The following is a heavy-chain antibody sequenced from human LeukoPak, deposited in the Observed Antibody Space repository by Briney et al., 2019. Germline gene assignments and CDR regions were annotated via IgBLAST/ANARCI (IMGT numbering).Heavy chain of an antibody. J-gene: IGHJ4*02. V-gene: IGHV4-59*08. CDR1: GGSIISHY. CDR3: ARHGLYDRSGYYTSDY. CDR2: IYYSVNT. Sequence: SETLSLTCNVSGGSIISHYWSWIRQPPGKGLEWIGYIYYSVNTNYNPPLKSRVTISIDTSKNQFSLKLSSVTAADTAVYYCARHGLYDRSGYYTSDYWGQGTLVTVSS. D-gene: IGHD3-22*01.